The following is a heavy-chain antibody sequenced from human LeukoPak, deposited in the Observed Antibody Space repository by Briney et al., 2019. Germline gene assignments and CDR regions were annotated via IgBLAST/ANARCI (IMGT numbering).Heavy chain of an antibody. J-gene: IGHJ4*02. D-gene: IGHD4-17*01. V-gene: IGHV1-2*02. Sequence: ASVKVSCKASGYTFTSYYMHWVRQAPGQGLEWMGWINPNSGVTNYAQKFQGRVTMTRDTSISTAYMELTRLTSDDTAVYYCARDRDGAQGGYWGQGTLVTVSS. CDR2: INPNSGVT. CDR3: ARDRDGAQGGY. CDR1: GYTFTSYY.